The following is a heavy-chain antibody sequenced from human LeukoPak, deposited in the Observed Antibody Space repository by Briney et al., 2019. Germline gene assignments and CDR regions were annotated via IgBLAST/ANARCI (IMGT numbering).Heavy chain of an antibody. D-gene: IGHD4-11*01. J-gene: IGHJ6*03. Sequence: SETLSLTCAVYGGSFSDYYWSWIRQPPGMGLEWIGEINHSGSTNYNPSLKSRVTISLDTSKNQFSLKLSSVTAADTAVYYCARAFYSNYGNYYYMDVWGTGTTVTVSS. CDR2: INHSGST. CDR3: ARAFYSNYGNYYYMDV. V-gene: IGHV4-34*01. CDR1: GGSFSDYY.